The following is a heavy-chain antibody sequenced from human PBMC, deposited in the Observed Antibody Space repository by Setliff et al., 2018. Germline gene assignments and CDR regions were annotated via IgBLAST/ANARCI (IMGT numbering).Heavy chain of an antibody. Sequence: SETLSLTCNVSGVSISNYYWSWIRQPPGKGLECIGYIQKSGGTNYNPALKSRVTISVDTSTNQFSLKLRSVTAADTAVYYCARESAGDESVRHLYYTDVWGRGTTVTVSS. CDR2: IQKSGGT. CDR3: ARESAGDESVRHLYYTDV. J-gene: IGHJ6*03. CDR1: GVSISNYY. D-gene: IGHD1-1*01. V-gene: IGHV4-59*01.